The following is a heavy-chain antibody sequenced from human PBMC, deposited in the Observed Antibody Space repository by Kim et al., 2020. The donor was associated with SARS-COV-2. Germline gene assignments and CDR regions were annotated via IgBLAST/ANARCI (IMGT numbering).Heavy chain of an antibody. V-gene: IGHV3-33*01. D-gene: IGHD6-6*01. CDR2: VWHDGSNK. Sequence: GGSLRLSCAASGFNFHTYGMHWVRQAPGKGLEWVAIVWHDGSNKYYADSVKGRFTISRDNSRNRVDLQLNTLRAEDTAVYYCARGGEQLVSWGQGTLVTVSS. J-gene: IGHJ4*02. CDR1: GFNFHTYG. CDR3: ARGGEQLVS.